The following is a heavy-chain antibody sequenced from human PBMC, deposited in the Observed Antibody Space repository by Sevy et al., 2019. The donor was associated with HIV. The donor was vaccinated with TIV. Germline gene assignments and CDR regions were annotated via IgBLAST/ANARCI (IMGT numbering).Heavy chain of an antibody. CDR2: ISTYNGNT. Sequence: ASVKVSCKASGYTFTNSGISWVRQAPGQGLEWMGWISTYNGNTKYAQKLQGRVTMTKDTSTSTAYLEPRSLRSADTAVYYCARDPHIVGATPNDGFDIWGQGTMVTVSS. CDR3: ARDPHIVGATPNDGFDI. D-gene: IGHD1-26*01. V-gene: IGHV1-18*01. J-gene: IGHJ3*02. CDR1: GYTFTNSG.